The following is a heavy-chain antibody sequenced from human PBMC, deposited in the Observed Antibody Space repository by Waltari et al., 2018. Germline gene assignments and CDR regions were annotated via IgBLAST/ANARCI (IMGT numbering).Heavy chain of an antibody. CDR2: TYFRSKWFY. V-gene: IGHV6-1*01. CDR1: GDSVSSTDAT. D-gene: IGHD3-10*01. Sequence: QVQLQQSGPGLVKPSQTLSLTCAISGDSVSSTDATWDWVRQSPSSGLEWLGRTYFRSKWFYDCPLSVRSRISINPDTSKNQVSLQLNSVTPEDTAVYYCARDLTEGKGNWFDPWGQGTLVTVSS. CDR3: ARDLTEGKGNWFDP. J-gene: IGHJ5*02.